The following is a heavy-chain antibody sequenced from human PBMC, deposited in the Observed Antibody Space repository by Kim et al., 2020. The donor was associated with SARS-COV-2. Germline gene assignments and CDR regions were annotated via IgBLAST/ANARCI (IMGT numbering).Heavy chain of an antibody. CDR3: ARDRVVGATRGYYYYGMDV. CDR1: GFTFSSYS. V-gene: IGHV3-21*01. CDR2: ISSSSSNI. J-gene: IGHJ6*02. Sequence: GGSLRLSCAASGFTFSSYSMNWVRQAPGKGLEWVSSISSSSSNIYYADSVKGRFTISRDNAKNSLYLQMNSLRAEDTAVYYCARDRVVGATRGYYYYGMDVWGQGTTVTVSS. D-gene: IGHD1-26*01.